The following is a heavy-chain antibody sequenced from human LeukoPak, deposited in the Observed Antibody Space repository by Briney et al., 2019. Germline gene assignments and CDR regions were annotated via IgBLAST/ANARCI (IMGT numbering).Heavy chain of an antibody. CDR2: INPNSGDT. CDR1: GYTFTGYY. J-gene: IGHJ4*02. CDR3: AREGQMHDYGVSVYY. D-gene: IGHD4-17*01. Sequence: ASVKVSCKASGYTFTGYYMHWVRQAPGQGLEWMGRINPNSGDTNYAQKFQGRVTMTRDTSISTAYMELSRLRSDDTAVYHCAREGQMHDYGVSVYYWGQGTLVTVSS. V-gene: IGHV1-2*06.